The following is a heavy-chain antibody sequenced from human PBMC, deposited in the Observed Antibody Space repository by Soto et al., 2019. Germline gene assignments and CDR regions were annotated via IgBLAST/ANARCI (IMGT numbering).Heavy chain of an antibody. D-gene: IGHD4-4*01. CDR1: GGTFSSYA. Sequence: QVQLVQSGAEVKKPGSSVKVSCKASGGTFSSYAISWVRQAPGQGLEWMGGIIPIFGTANYAQKFKGRVTIPADESPSPAYMELSSLRSEDTAVYYCATLVYSNHRDCDYWGQGTLVTVSS. CDR3: ATLVYSNHRDCDY. V-gene: IGHV1-69*01. J-gene: IGHJ4*02. CDR2: IIPIFGTA.